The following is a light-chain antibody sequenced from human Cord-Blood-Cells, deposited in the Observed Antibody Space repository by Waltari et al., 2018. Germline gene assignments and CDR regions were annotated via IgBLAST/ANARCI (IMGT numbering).Light chain of an antibody. CDR3: MIWHSSAWV. CDR1: SGINVGTYR. CDR2: YKSDSDK. Sequence: QAVLTQLASLSASPGASASLTCTLRSGINVGTYRIYWYQQKPGSPPQYLLRYKSDSDKQQGSGVPSRFSGSKDASANAGILLISGLQSEEEADYYCMIWHSSAWVFGGGTKLTVL. J-gene: IGLJ3*02. V-gene: IGLV5-45*01.